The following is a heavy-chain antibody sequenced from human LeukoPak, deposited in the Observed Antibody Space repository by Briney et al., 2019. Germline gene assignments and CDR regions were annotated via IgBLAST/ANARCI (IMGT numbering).Heavy chain of an antibody. J-gene: IGHJ4*02. D-gene: IGHD2-2*01. CDR1: GGSIISYY. CDR3: ARSIVPVASRFDY. CDR2: IYYSGST. V-gene: IGHV4-59*08. Sequence: SETLSLTCSVSGGSIISYYWSWIRQPPGKGLEWIGYIYYSGSTNYNPSLKSRVTISVDTSKNQLSLKLTSVTAADTAVYYCARSIVPVASRFDYWGQGTLVTVSS.